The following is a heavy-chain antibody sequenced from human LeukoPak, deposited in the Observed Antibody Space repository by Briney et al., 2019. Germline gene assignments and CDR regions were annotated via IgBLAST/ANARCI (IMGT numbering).Heavy chain of an antibody. CDR3: ANSHGGFVDLCVCFGP. CDR2: IRGGGDYT. J-gene: IGHJ5*02. Sequence: PGGSLRLSCAASGFTLSTYSMNWVRQAPGKGVEGLSAIRGGGDYTYYADSVKGRYTISRDNAKHTVYVEMNSRRGEDTATYYCANSHGGFVDLCVCFGPWGQGTLVTVSS. V-gene: IGHV3-23*01. CDR1: GFTLSTYS. D-gene: IGHD2-15*01.